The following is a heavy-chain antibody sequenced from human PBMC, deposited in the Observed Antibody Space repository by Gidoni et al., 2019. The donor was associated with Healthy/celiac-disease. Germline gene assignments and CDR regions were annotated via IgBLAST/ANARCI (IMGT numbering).Heavy chain of an antibody. Sequence: NYNPSLKSRVTISVDKSKNQFSLKLSSVTAADTAVYYCARDSVGYDLNYFDYWGQGTLVTVSS. CDR3: ARDSVGYDLNYFDY. J-gene: IGHJ4*02. D-gene: IGHD5-12*01. V-gene: IGHV4-4*02.